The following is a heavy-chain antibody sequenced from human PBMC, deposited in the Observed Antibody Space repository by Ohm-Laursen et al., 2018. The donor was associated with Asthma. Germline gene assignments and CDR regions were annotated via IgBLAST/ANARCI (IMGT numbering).Heavy chain of an antibody. D-gene: IGHD2-8*02. V-gene: IGHV3-23*01. CDR1: GFTFSTSD. Sequence: SLRLSCTASGFTFSTSDMRWIRQVPGKGLEWVSSIGFGGGYISYADSVKGRFTISRDNSKNTLYLQLNSLRAEDTAVYHCAKTLSTGHAPNDHWGQGTLVTVSS. CDR2: IGFGGGYI. CDR3: AKTLSTGHAPNDH. J-gene: IGHJ4*02.